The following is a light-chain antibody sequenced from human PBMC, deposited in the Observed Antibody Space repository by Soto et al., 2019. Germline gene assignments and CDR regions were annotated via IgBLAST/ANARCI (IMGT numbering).Light chain of an antibody. CDR3: QMYNSAPWT. CDR2: AAS. J-gene: IGKJ1*01. CDR1: QGISNY. V-gene: IGKV1-27*01. Sequence: DIQMTQSPSSLSASVGDRVTITCRASQGISNYLAWYQQKPGKVPKLLIYAASTLQSGVPSRFSSSGSGTDFTLPISSLQHDDVATYYCQMYNSAPWTFGQGTKVEIK.